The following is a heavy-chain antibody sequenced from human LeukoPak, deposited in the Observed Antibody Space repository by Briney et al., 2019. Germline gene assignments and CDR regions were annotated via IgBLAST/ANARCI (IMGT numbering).Heavy chain of an antibody. V-gene: IGHV3-7*05. CDR2: IKQDGSEK. CDR3: AGGRGWLVEY. D-gene: IGHD6-19*01. J-gene: IGHJ4*02. CDR1: GFTFSSYY. Sequence: GGSLRLSCAASGFTFSSYYMAWFRQAPGKGLEWVANIKQDGSEKYYVDSVKGRFTISRDNAKNSLSLQLNSLRVEDTAVYYCAGGRGWLVEYWGQGTLVTVSS.